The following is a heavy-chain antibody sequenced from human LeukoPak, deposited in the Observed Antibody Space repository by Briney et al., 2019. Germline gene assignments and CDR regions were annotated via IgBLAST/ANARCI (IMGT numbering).Heavy chain of an antibody. CDR1: GYTFTSYG. Sequence: SVKVSCKASGYTFTSYGISWVRQAPGQGLGWMGGIIPIFGTANYAQKFQGRVTITTDESTSTAYMELSSLRSEDTAVYYCARGRWFDPWGQGTLVTVSS. CDR2: IIPIFGTA. CDR3: ARGRWFDP. J-gene: IGHJ5*02. V-gene: IGHV1-69*05.